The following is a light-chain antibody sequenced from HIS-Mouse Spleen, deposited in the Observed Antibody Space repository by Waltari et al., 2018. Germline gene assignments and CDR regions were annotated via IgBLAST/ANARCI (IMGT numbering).Light chain of an antibody. J-gene: IGKJ2*01. V-gene: IGKV4-1*01. CDR2: CAA. CDR1: QSVLYSSNNKNY. Sequence: DIVMTQSPDSLAVSLGERATINCKSSQSVLYSSNNKNYLAWYQQKPGQPPKLLIYCAATRESGVPDRFSGSGSVTDFTLTISSLQAEDVAVYYCQQYYSTPYTFGQGTKLEIK. CDR3: QQYYSTPYT.